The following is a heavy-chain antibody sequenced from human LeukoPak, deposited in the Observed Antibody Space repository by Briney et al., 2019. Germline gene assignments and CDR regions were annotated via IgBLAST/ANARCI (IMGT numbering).Heavy chain of an antibody. D-gene: IGHD2-2*01. CDR3: ARSVVPAAIRYYYYYYMDV. V-gene: IGHV1-69*05. CDR1: GGTFSSYA. Sequence: GSSVKVPCKASGGTFSSYAISWVRQAPGQGLEWMGGIIPIFGTANYAQKFQGRVTITTDESTSTAYMELSSLRSEDTAVYYCARSVVPAAIRYYYYYYMDVWGKGTTVTVSS. CDR2: IIPIFGTA. J-gene: IGHJ6*03.